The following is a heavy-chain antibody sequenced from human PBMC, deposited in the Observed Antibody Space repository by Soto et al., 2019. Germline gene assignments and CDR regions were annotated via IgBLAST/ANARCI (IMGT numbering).Heavy chain of an antibody. CDR3: ARGMATVYDVDY. J-gene: IGHJ4*02. CDR2: INPIFDTA. V-gene: IGHV1-69*01. CDR1: GGTFSSGYE. D-gene: IGHD4-4*01. Sequence: QVQLVQSGAEVKKPGSSVMVSCKASGGTFSSGYEISWVRQAPEQGLEWMAGINPIFDTANYAQNFQGRLTITAEESTTTAYMELSSLTSDDTAVYYCARGMATVYDVDYWGQGTQVNVSS.